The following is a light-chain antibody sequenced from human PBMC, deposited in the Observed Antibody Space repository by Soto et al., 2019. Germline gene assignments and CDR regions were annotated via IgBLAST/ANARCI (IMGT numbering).Light chain of an antibody. J-gene: IGKJ1*01. Sequence: DIQMTQSPSSLSASVGDRVTITCRASQSINNYLNWYQQKPGKAPKLLIYAASSLQSGVPSRFSGSGSGTDFTLTISSLQPEDFGTYYCQQSYGAPPRTFGQGTKVEIK. CDR3: QQSYGAPPRT. CDR1: QSINNY. CDR2: AAS. V-gene: IGKV1-39*01.